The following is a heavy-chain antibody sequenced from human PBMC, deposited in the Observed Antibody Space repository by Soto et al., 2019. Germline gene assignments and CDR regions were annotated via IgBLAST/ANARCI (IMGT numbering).Heavy chain of an antibody. CDR3: ARGGYYDNPWGKLSHYVLDV. J-gene: IGHJ6*02. V-gene: IGHV1-69*05. CDR1: GGTFSSYA. Sequence: SVKVSCKASGGTFSSYAISCIRQAPGQGLEWMGGIIPIFGTANYAQKFQGRVTMTTDTSTRTVYLDLRSLKSDDTAVYYCARGGYYDNPWGKLSHYVLDVWGQGTSVTVP. CDR2: IIPIFGTA. D-gene: IGHD3-16*01.